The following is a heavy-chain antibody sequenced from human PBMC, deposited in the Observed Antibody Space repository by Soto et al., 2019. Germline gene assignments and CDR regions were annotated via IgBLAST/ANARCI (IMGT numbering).Heavy chain of an antibody. J-gene: IGHJ5*02. CDR1: GGSIRVQSYY. CDR2: SYYSGTS. Sequence: SETLSLTCTVSGGSIRVQSYYWTWNRQTPGKGLEWVGSSYYSGTSYFNPALKGRVTISVDTSTNQFSLRLTSVTAADTAVYYCTRRYNWNDYYFDPWGQGTLVTVSS. V-gene: IGHV4-39*01. D-gene: IGHD1-20*01. CDR3: TRRYNWNDYYFDP.